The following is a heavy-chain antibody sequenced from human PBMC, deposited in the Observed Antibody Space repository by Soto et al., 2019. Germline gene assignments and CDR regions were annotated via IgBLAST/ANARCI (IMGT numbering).Heavy chain of an antibody. CDR2: ISWNSGSI. D-gene: IGHD4-17*01. Sequence: GGSLRLSCAASGFTFDDYAMHWVRQAPGKGLEWVSGISWNSGSIGYADSVKGRFTISRDNAKNSLYLQMNSLRAEDTALYYCAKDVGLTVTTIDFDYWGQGTLVTVSS. CDR1: GFTFDDYA. CDR3: AKDVGLTVTTIDFDY. J-gene: IGHJ4*02. V-gene: IGHV3-9*01.